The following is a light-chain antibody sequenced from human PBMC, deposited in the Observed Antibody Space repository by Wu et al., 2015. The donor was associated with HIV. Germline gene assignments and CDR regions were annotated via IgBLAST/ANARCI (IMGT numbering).Light chain of an antibody. Sequence: EIVLTQSPAALSISPGERATLSCRASRSVSSAVAWYQQKPGRAPRLLIYDTSNRATGVPARFTGGGSGTDYSLTISDLEPEDLAVYYCQQHANWPLTFGQGTRLEIK. CDR1: RSVSSA. CDR3: QQHANWPLT. J-gene: IGKJ5*01. V-gene: IGKV3-11*01. CDR2: DTS.